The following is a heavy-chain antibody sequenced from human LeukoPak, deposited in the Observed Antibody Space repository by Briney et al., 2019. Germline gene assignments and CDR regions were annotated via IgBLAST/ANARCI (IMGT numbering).Heavy chain of an antibody. D-gene: IGHD5-24*01. CDR2: ISYDGSNK. J-gene: IGHJ4*02. V-gene: IGHV3-30-3*01. Sequence: PGRSLRLSCAASGFTFSSYAMHWVRQAPGKGLEWVAVISYDGSNKYYADSVKGRFTISRDNSKNTLYLQMNSLRAEDTAVYYCARDHRKDGYNYVYYFDYWGQGTLVTVSS. CDR1: GFTFSSYA. CDR3: ARDHRKDGYNYVYYFDY.